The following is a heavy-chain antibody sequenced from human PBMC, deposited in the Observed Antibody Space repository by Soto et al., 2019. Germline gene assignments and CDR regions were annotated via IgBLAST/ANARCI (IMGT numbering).Heavy chain of an antibody. V-gene: IGHV1-2*04. J-gene: IGHJ5*02. CDR2: INPNSGGT. D-gene: IGHD4-17*01. Sequence: QVQLVQSGAEVKKPGASVKVSCKASGYTFTGYYMHWVRQAPGQGLEWMGWINPNSGGTNYAQKFQGWVTMTRDTSISKAYMELSRLRSDDTAVYYCAREIKGYGDYDFESERWFDPWGQGTLVNVSS. CDR1: GYTFTGYY. CDR3: AREIKGYGDYDFESERWFDP.